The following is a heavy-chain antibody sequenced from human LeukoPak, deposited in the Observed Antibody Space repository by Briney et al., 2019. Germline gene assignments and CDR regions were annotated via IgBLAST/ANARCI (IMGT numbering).Heavy chain of an antibody. D-gene: IGHD3-3*01. Sequence: ASVKVSCKASGYTFIGYYMHWVRQAPGQGLEWMGWINPNSGGTNYAQKFQGRVTMTRDTSISTAYMELSRLRSDDTAVYYCTYYDFWSGYRGDFDYWGQGTLVTVSS. V-gene: IGHV1-2*02. CDR1: GYTFIGYY. CDR3: TYYDFWSGYRGDFDY. CDR2: INPNSGGT. J-gene: IGHJ4*02.